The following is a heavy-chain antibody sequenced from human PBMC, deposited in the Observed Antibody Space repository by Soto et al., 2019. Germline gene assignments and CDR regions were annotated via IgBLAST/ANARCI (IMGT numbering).Heavy chain of an antibody. CDR1: GYTFTSYG. D-gene: IGHD2-2*01. V-gene: IGHV1-18*01. Sequence: ASVKVSCKASGYTFTSYGISWVRQAPGQGLEWMGWISAYNGNTNYAQKLQGRVTMTTDTSTSTAYMELKSLRSDDTAVYYCARDLGTGGYCSSTSCFKSEFFDYWGQGTLVTVSS. J-gene: IGHJ4*02. CDR3: ARDLGTGGYCSSTSCFKSEFFDY. CDR2: ISAYNGNT.